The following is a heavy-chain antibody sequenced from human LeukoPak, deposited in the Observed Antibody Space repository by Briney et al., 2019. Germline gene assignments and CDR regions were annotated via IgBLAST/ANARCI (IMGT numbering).Heavy chain of an antibody. J-gene: IGHJ5*02. Sequence: SETLSLTCTVSGGSISSGGYYWSWIRQHPGKGLEWIGCIYYSGSTYYNPSLKSRVTISVDTSKNQFSLKLSSVTAADTAVYYCARAGYCSSTSCSTGWFDPWGQGTLVTVSS. CDR3: ARAGYCSSTSCSTGWFDP. V-gene: IGHV4-31*03. CDR1: GGSISSGGYY. CDR2: IYYSGST. D-gene: IGHD2-2*03.